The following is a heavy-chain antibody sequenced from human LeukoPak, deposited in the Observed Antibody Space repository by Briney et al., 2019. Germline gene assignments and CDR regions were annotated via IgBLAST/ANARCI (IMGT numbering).Heavy chain of an antibody. CDR1: GFTFSSYS. Sequence: GGSLRLSCAASGFTFSSYSMNWVRQAPGKGLEWVSYISSSSSSYIYYADSVKGRFTISRDNAKNSLYLQMNSLRAEDTAVYYCAKGGTGVRLWDYYYGMDVWGQGTTVTVSS. J-gene: IGHJ6*02. CDR2: ISSSSSSYI. V-gene: IGHV3-21*05. D-gene: IGHD1-1*01. CDR3: AKGGTGVRLWDYYYGMDV.